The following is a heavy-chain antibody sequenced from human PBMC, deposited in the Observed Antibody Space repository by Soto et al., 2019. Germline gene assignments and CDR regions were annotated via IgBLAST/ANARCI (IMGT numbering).Heavy chain of an antibody. J-gene: IGHJ6*02. CDR1: GYSFTNYW. V-gene: IGHV5-51*01. D-gene: IGHD4-17*01. CDR3: ARRTETDYYGMDV. CDR2: IYPDDSDT. Sequence: GESLKISCKGSGYSFTNYWIGWVRQMPGKGLEWMGIIYPDDSDTRYSPSFQGQVTISADKSISTAYLQWSSLKASDTAMYYCARRTETDYYGMDVWGQGTTVTVSS.